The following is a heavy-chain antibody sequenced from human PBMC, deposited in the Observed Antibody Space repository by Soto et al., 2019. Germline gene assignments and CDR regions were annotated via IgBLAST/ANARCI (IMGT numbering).Heavy chain of an antibody. CDR1: GFTFSSFA. CDR2: ISHSGGST. V-gene: IGHV3-23*01. CDR3: AKDRAVVISDF. J-gene: IGHJ4*02. D-gene: IGHD2-21*01. Sequence: EVQLLESGGGLVQPGGSLSLSCAASGFTFSSFAMSWVRQAPGKGREWVSAISHSGGSTYYADSVKGRFTISRDNSKNTLYLQMNSLRAEDTAVYYCAKDRAVVISDFWGQGTLVTVSS.